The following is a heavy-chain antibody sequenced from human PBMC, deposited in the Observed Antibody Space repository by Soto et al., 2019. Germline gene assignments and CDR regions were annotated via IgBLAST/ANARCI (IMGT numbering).Heavy chain of an antibody. CDR2: IYPGDSDT. V-gene: IGHV5-51*01. Sequence: GESLKISCKGSGYSFTTYWIAWVRQRPGKGLEWIGVIYPGDSDTRYSPSFQGQVTISADRSTTTAYLQWSSLKASDTAVYYCARHEPLYYNFYGMDVWGQGTTVTVSS. CDR1: GYSFTTYW. CDR3: ARHEPLYYNFYGMDV. J-gene: IGHJ6*02.